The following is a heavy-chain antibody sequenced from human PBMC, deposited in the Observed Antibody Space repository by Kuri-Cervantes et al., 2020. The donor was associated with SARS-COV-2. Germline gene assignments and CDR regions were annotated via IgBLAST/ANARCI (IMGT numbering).Heavy chain of an antibody. V-gene: IGHV3-30*04. J-gene: IGHJ4*02. CDR1: GFTFSSYA. D-gene: IGHD5-18*01. CDR2: ISYDGSNK. Sequence: GESLKISCAASGFTFSSYAMHWVRQAPGKGLEWVAVISYDGSNKYYADSVKGRFTISRDNSKNTLYLQMNSLRAEDTAVYYCAKVAYSYGYPTHYFDYWGQGTLVTVSS. CDR3: AKVAYSYGYPTHYFDY.